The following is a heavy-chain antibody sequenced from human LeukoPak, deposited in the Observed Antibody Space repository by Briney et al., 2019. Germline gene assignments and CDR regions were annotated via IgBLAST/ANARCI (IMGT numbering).Heavy chain of an antibody. V-gene: IGHV5-51*01. Sequence: GESLQISCQGSGSTFTSYWIGWVRQLPGKGLEWMGILYPDDSDTRYSPSFEGQVIISVDKSISTAYLQWSSLKASDTATYYCARHGHCTNGVCYSNYYYYMDVWGKGTTVTVSS. CDR1: GSTFTSYW. CDR3: ARHGHCTNGVCYSNYYYYMDV. CDR2: LYPDDSDT. D-gene: IGHD2-8*01. J-gene: IGHJ6*03.